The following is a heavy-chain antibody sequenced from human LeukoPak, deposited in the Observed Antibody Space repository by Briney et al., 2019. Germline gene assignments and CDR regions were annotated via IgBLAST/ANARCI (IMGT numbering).Heavy chain of an antibody. CDR2: IIPIFGTA. CDR3: ARHSSYYDFWSGYYTSNWFDP. CDR1: GGTFSSYA. D-gene: IGHD3-3*01. Sequence: SVTVSCTASGGTFSSYAISWVRQAPGQGLDWMGGIIPIFGTANYAQKFQGRVTITADESTSTAYMELSSLRSEDTAVYYCARHSSYYDFWSGYYTSNWFDPWGQGTLVTVSS. J-gene: IGHJ5*02. V-gene: IGHV1-69*01.